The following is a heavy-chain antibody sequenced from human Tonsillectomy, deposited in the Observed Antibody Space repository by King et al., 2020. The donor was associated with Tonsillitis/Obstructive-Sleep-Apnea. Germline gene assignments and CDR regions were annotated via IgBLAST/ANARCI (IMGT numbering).Heavy chain of an antibody. V-gene: IGHV4-39*01. CDR3: ARYEGLVGGTKYMDV. J-gene: IGHJ6*03. CDR2: IYYSGST. Sequence: LQLQESGPGLVKPSETLSLTCTVSGGSISSSSYYWGWFRQPPGKGLEWIGTIYYSGSTYYNPSLKSRVTISVDTSKNQFSVKLSSVTAADTAVYYCARYEGLVGGTKYMDVWGKGTTVTVSS. D-gene: IGHD1-26*01. CDR1: GGSISSSSYY.